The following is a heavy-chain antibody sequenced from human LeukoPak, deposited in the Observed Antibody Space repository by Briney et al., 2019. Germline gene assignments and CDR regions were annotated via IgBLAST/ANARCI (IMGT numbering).Heavy chain of an antibody. Sequence: GSLRLSCAASGFTLSNAWMNWVRQPPGKGLEWIGEINHSGSTNYNPSLKSRVTISVDTSKNQFSLKLSSVTAADTAVYYCARHIQIAFRVFRLGWIDPWGQGTLVTVSS. CDR3: ARHIQIAFRVFRLGWIDP. J-gene: IGHJ5*02. V-gene: IGHV4-34*01. CDR2: INHSGST. D-gene: IGHD3-3*02. CDR1: GFTLSNAW.